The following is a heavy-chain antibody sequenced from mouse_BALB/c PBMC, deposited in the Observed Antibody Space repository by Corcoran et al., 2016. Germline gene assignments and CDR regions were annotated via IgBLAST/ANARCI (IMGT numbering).Heavy chain of an antibody. V-gene: IGHV1-9*01. D-gene: IGHD1-1*01. J-gene: IGHJ3*01. Sequence: QVQLQQSGAELMKPGASVKISCKATGYTFSSYWIEWVKQRPGHGLEWIGEILPGSGSTNYNEKFKCKATFTADTSSNTAYMQLSSLTSEDSAVYYCARSSSYGSWFAYWGQGTLVTVSA. CDR1: GYTFSSYW. CDR2: ILPGSGST. CDR3: ARSSSYGSWFAY.